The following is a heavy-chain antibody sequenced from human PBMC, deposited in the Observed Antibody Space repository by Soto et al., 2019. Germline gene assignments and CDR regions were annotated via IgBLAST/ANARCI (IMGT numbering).Heavy chain of an antibody. D-gene: IGHD2-21*02. Sequence: SETLSLTCSVSGGSITTDGYYWSWIRQHPGKGLEWIGFVFYSGSTDYNPSLKSRVAMSLDRSKNQFSLELRSLTAADTGVYYCAAQPSCGGDCYTLDSWGQGTQVTVSS. J-gene: IGHJ4*02. CDR1: GGSITTDGYY. CDR2: VFYSGST. CDR3: AAQPSCGGDCYTLDS. V-gene: IGHV4-31*03.